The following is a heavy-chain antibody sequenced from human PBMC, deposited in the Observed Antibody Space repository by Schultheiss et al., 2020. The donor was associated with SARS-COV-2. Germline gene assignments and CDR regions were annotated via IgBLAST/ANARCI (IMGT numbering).Heavy chain of an antibody. J-gene: IGHJ6*02. CDR1: GFTVSSQY. D-gene: IGHD3-16*01. V-gene: IGHV3-23*01. CDR2: ISGSGGST. Sequence: GESLKISCAVSGFTVSSQYMSWLRQAPGKGLEWVSAISGSGGSTYYADFVKGRFTVSRDNSKNTLYLQMNSLRAEDTAVYYCARAGEGRYYYYGMDVWGQGTTVTVSS. CDR3: ARAGEGRYYYYGMDV.